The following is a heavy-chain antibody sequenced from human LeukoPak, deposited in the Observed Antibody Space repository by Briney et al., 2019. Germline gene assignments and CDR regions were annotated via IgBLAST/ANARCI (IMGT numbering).Heavy chain of an antibody. CDR3: AREPYPLYDFWSGYFDY. J-gene: IGHJ4*02. CDR1: GFTFSSYA. V-gene: IGHV3-23*01. D-gene: IGHD3-3*01. CDR2: ISGRGGST. Sequence: GGSLRLSCAASGFTFSSYAMSWVRQAPGKGLEWVSAISGRGGSTYYADSVKGRFTISRDNSKNTLYLQMNSLRAEDTAVYYCAREPYPLYDFWSGYFDYWGQGTLVTVSS.